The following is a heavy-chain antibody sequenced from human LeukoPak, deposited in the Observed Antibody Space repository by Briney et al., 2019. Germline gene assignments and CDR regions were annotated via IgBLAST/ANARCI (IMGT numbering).Heavy chain of an antibody. CDR2: LRGNGGST. V-gene: IGHV3-23*01. CDR1: GFTFSFYA. Sequence: GSMRLSCAASGFTFSFYAMSWVRQAPGQGLEWVSVLRGNGGSTYYADSVKGRFTISRDNAKNSLYLQMNSLRAEDTAVYYCARRYCSSTSCLIDYWGQGTLVTVSS. D-gene: IGHD2-2*01. CDR3: ARRYCSSTSCLIDY. J-gene: IGHJ4*02.